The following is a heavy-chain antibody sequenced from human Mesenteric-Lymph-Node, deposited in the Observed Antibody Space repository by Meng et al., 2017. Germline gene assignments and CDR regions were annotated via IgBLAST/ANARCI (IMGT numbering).Heavy chain of an antibody. CDR1: GGTFINYA. D-gene: IGHD5-24*01. Sequence: SVKVSCKASGGTFINYAISWVRQAPGQGLEWMGGIIPIFGTANYAQKFQGRVTITADESTSIAYMDLSSLRSEDTAVYYCARAERRDGYMGNYYYYYELDVWGQGTTVTVSS. CDR2: IIPIFGTA. CDR3: ARAERRDGYMGNYYYYYELDV. V-gene: IGHV1-69*13. J-gene: IGHJ6*02.